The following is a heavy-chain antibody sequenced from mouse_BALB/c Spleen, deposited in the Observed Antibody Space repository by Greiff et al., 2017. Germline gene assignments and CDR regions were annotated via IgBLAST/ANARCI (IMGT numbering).Heavy chain of an antibody. J-gene: IGHJ2*01. CDR3: TRGVGY. V-gene: IGHV5-6-4*01. CDR1: GFTFSSYT. Sequence: VQLKESGGGLVKPGGSLKLSCAASGFTFSSYTMSWVRQTPEKRLEWVATISSGGSYTYYPDSVKGRFTISRDNAKNTLYLQMSSLKSEDTAMYYCTRGVGYWGQGTTLTVSS. CDR2: ISSGGSYT.